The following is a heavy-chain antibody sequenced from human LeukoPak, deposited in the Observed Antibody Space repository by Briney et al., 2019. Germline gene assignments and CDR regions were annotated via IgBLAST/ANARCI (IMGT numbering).Heavy chain of an antibody. V-gene: IGHV1-69*13. Sequence: ASVKVSCKASGGTFSSLAINWVRQAPGQGLEWMGRIIPIFGTENYAQKFQGRVTITAYESTSTAYMELSSLRSEDTAVYYCARDRSVGGSDYWGQGTLVTVSS. CDR1: GGTFSSLA. J-gene: IGHJ4*02. CDR2: IIPIFGTE. CDR3: ARDRSVGGSDY. D-gene: IGHD1-26*01.